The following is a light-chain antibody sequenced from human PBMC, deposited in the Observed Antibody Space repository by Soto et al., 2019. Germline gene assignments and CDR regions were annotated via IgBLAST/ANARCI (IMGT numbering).Light chain of an antibody. CDR1: QSVSYW. Sequence: DIQITQSPSTLSASVGDSVTIPCRASQSVSYWFAWYQQKPGKAPKLLISDASSSESGVPSRLSGGGAGTEFTITISSLQPDDSATYYCQQYNNYWTFGQGTKVDIK. J-gene: IGKJ1*01. V-gene: IGKV1-5*01. CDR2: DAS. CDR3: QQYNNYWT.